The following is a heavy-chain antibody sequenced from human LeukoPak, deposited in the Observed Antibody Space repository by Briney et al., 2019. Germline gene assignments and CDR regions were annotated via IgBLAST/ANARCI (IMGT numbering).Heavy chain of an antibody. CDR2: IKEDGSEE. CDR3: ARVRPGHYFDY. D-gene: IGHD6-6*01. J-gene: IGHJ4*02. V-gene: IGHV3-7*01. Sequence: GGSLRLSCTASGFTFSIYWMSWVRQAPGKGLEWVASIKEDGSEEHYVDSVTGRFTISRDNARNSVHVQMNSLRAEDTAVYFCARVRPGHYFDYWGQGALVTVSS. CDR1: GFTFSIYW.